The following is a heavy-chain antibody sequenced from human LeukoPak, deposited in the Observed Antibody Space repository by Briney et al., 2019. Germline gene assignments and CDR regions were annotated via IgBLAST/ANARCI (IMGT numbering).Heavy chain of an antibody. Sequence: PSETLSLTCAVYGGSFSGYYWSWIRQPPGKGLEWIGYIYYSGSTNYNPSLKSRVTISVDTSKNQFSLKLSSVTAADTAVYYCAREVSHYDILTGYTYYFDYWGQGTLVTVSS. V-gene: IGHV4-59*12. J-gene: IGHJ4*02. CDR3: AREVSHYDILTGYTYYFDY. CDR1: GGSFSGYY. CDR2: IYYSGST. D-gene: IGHD3-9*01.